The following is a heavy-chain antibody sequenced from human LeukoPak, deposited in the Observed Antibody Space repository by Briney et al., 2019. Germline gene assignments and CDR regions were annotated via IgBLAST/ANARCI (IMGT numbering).Heavy chain of an antibody. Sequence: SETLSLTCTVSGGSISSSSYYWGWIRQPPGKGLEWIGSIHYSGSTYYNPSLKSRVTISVDTSKNQFSLKLSSVTAAVTAVYYCARTVDTAYYFDYWGQGTLVTVSS. CDR3: ARTVDTAYYFDY. D-gene: IGHD5-18*01. J-gene: IGHJ4*02. CDR2: IHYSGST. CDR1: GGSISSSSYY. V-gene: IGHV4-39*01.